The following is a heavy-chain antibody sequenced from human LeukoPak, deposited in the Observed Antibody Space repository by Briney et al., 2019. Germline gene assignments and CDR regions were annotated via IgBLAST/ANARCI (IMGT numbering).Heavy chain of an antibody. D-gene: IGHD3-16*01. J-gene: IGHJ1*01. CDR1: GYTFTSYG. Sequence: ASVKVSCKAFGYTFTSYGISWVRQAPGQGREGLGWLSAYNGNTNYAQKLQGRVTVTTHTSTSTAYMELRSLRSDDTAVYYCARGPMIPQYFHYWGQGTLVTVSS. CDR3: ARGPMIPQYFHY. V-gene: IGHV1-18*01. CDR2: LSAYNGNT.